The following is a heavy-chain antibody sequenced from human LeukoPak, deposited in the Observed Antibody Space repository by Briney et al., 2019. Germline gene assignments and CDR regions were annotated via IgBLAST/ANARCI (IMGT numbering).Heavy chain of an antibody. CDR1: GGSFSGYY. J-gene: IGHJ6*02. V-gene: IGHV4-34*01. CDR3: ARETVVPHYYGMDV. Sequence: SETLSLTCAVYGGSFSGYYWSWIRQPPGKGLEWIGEINHSGSTNYNPSLKSRVTISVDTSKNQFSLKLSSVTAADTAVYYCARETVVPHYYGMDVWGQGTTVTVSS. CDR2: INHSGST. D-gene: IGHD4-23*01.